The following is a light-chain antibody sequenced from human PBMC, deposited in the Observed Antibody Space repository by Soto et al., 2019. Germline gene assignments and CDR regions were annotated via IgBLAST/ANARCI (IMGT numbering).Light chain of an antibody. CDR3: SSYTTSNTRQIV. CDR1: SSDVVGYNY. Sequence: QSALTQPASVSGSPGQSITISCTGTSSDVVGYNYVSWYQQHPGKAPKFMIYDVSNRPSGVSNRFSGSKSGNTASLTISGLQAEDEAYYYCSSYTTSNTRQIVFGTGTNVTVL. V-gene: IGLV2-14*01. CDR2: DVS. J-gene: IGLJ1*01.